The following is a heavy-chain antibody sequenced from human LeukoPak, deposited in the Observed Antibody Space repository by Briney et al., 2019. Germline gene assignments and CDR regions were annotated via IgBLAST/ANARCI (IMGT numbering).Heavy chain of an antibody. CDR3: ATYCGGDCQSPHDAFDM. Sequence: QPGGSLRLSCAASGISFSNHWMTWVRQAPGKGLEWVANVNKEGGDKFYVDSVKSRFTISRDNTQNSLYLQMDSLTVEDTALYYCATYCGGDCQSPHDAFDMWGQGTMVTVSS. CDR2: VNKEGGDK. CDR1: GISFSNHW. V-gene: IGHV3-7*05. D-gene: IGHD2-21*02. J-gene: IGHJ3*02.